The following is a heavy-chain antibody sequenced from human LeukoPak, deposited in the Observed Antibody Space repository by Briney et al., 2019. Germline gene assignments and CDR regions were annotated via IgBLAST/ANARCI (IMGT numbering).Heavy chain of an antibody. Sequence: SETLSLTCTVSGGSISSSYWSWLRQPPGEGLEWIGYIYYSGSTNYNPSLKSRVTISLDTSKNQFSLKLSSVTAADTAVYYCARMAAAGPYDYWGQGTLVTVSS. V-gene: IGHV4-59*01. CDR3: ARMAAAGPYDY. CDR2: IYYSGST. CDR1: GGSISSSY. D-gene: IGHD6-13*01. J-gene: IGHJ4*02.